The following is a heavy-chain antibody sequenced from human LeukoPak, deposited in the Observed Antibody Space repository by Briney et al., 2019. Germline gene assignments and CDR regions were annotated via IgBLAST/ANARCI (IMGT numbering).Heavy chain of an antibody. Sequence: GESLKISCKGSGYSFTSYWIGWVRQMPGKGLEWMGIIYPGDSDTRYSPSFQGQVTISADKSISTAYLQWSSLKASDTAMYYCARAPSPPRSYYYDSSGYYSYYFDYWGQGTLVTVSS. J-gene: IGHJ4*02. CDR1: GYSFTSYW. V-gene: IGHV5-51*01. D-gene: IGHD3-22*01. CDR2: IYPGDSDT. CDR3: ARAPSPPRSYYYDSSGYYSYYFDY.